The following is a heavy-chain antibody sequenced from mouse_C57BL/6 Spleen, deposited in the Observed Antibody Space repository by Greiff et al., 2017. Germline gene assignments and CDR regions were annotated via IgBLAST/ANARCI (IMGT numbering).Heavy chain of an antibody. Sequence: QVQLQQSGPELVKPGASVKISCKASGYAFSSSWMNWVKQRPGKGLEWIGRIYPGDGDTNYNGKFKGKATLTADKSSSTAYMQLSSLTSEDSAVYFCAVAGAIYYGNFYWGQGTTLTVSS. J-gene: IGHJ2*01. D-gene: IGHD2-1*01. CDR1: GYAFSSSW. CDR3: AVAGAIYYGNFY. V-gene: IGHV1-82*01. CDR2: IYPGDGDT.